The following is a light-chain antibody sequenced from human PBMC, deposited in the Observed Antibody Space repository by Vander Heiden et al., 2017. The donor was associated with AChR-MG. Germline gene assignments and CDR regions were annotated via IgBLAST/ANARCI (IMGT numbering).Light chain of an antibody. CDR2: EDN. V-gene: IGLV6-57*02. CDR3: QSYDSSNHWV. J-gene: IGLJ3*02. CDR1: SGSIASNY. Sequence: NFMLTQPHSVSESPGKRVTSSGTGSSGSIASNYGQWYQQRPGSPPTTVIYEDNQRPSGVPDRFSGSIDSSSNSASLTISGLKTEDEADYYCQSYDSSNHWVFGGGTKLTVL.